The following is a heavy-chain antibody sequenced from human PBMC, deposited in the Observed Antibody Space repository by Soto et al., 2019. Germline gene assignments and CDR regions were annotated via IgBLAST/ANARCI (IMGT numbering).Heavy chain of an antibody. J-gene: IGHJ6*02. CDR3: ARGPLPFWSGYYNGYYYYGMDV. D-gene: IGHD3-3*01. V-gene: IGHV1-8*01. CDR1: GYTFTSYD. Sequence: ASVKVSCKASGYTFTSYDINWVRQATGQGLEWMGWMNPNGGNTGYAQKFQGRVTMTRNTSISTAYMELSSLRSEDTAVYYCARGPLPFWSGYYNGYYYYGMDVWGQGTTVTVSS. CDR2: MNPNGGNT.